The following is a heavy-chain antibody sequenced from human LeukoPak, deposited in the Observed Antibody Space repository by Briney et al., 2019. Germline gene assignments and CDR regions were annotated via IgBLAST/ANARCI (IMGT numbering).Heavy chain of an antibody. CDR3: QGVPLGYSSGWTSDYSYMDV. Sequence: SETLSLTCAVYGGSFTTSWWSWIRQAPGKGLEWIGEINHRGSTHYNPSLKSRVTISLDTPNSQFSLSLSFLTAADTAMYYCQGVPLGYSSGWTSDYSYMDVWGKGTPVTVS. CDR1: GGSFTTSW. J-gene: IGHJ6*03. CDR2: INHRGST. V-gene: IGHV4-34*01. D-gene: IGHD6-19*01.